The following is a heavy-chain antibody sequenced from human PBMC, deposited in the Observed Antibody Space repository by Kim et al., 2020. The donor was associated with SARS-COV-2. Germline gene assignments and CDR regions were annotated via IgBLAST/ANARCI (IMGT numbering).Heavy chain of an antibody. Sequence: GGSLRLSCAASGFTFSDYYMSWIRHAPGKGMEWVSYISSSSSYRNYADSVKGRFTISRDNAKNSLYLQMNSLRAEDTAVYYCARVGSDYVWGSYRDSYYYYGMGVWGQGTTVTASS. J-gene: IGHJ6*02. CDR2: ISSSSSYR. V-gene: IGHV3-11*05. CDR3: ARVGSDYVWGSYRDSYYYYGMGV. CDR1: GFTFSDYY. D-gene: IGHD3-16*02.